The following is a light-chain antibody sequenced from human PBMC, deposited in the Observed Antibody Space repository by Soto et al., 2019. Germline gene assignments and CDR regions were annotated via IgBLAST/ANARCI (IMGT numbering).Light chain of an antibody. V-gene: IGKV4-1*01. Sequence: DIVMTQSPDSLAVSLGERATINCRSSQSVLYSSNNKNYLAWYQQKPGQPPKLFIYWASTRESGVPDRFSGSGSGTNFTLTISSLQAEDVARYFCQQYFNSPWTFGQGTKVDIK. CDR3: QQYFNSPWT. CDR2: WAS. J-gene: IGKJ1*01. CDR1: QSVLYSSNNKNY.